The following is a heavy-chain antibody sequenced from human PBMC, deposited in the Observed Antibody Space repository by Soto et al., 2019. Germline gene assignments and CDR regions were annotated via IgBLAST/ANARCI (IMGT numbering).Heavy chain of an antibody. Sequence: GGSLRLSCAASGFTFSSYWMSWVRQAPGKGLEWVANIKQDGSEKYYVDSVKGRFTISRDNAKNSLYLQMNSLRAEDTAVYYCARRYGDYYYYYMDVWGKGTTVTASS. CDR2: IKQDGSEK. CDR3: ARRYGDYYYYYMDV. J-gene: IGHJ6*03. D-gene: IGHD4-17*01. CDR1: GFTFSSYW. V-gene: IGHV3-7*01.